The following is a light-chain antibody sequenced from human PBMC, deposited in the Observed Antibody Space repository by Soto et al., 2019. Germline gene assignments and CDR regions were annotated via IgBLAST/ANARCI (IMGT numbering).Light chain of an antibody. CDR2: DVS. CDR1: SSDVDAYNY. CDR3: CSYAGTYSYV. J-gene: IGLJ1*01. Sequence: QSVLTQPRSVSGSPGQSVTISCTGTSSDVDAYNYVSWYQQHSGKAPKFMIYDVSKRPSGVPDRFSGSKSGNTASLTISGLQAEDEADYYCCSYAGTYSYVFGTGTKVTV. V-gene: IGLV2-11*01.